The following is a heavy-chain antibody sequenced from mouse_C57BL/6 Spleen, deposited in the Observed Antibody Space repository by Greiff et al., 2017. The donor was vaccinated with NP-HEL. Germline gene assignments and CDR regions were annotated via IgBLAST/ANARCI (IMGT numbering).Heavy chain of an antibody. J-gene: IGHJ3*01. CDR1: GYTFTSYD. CDR2: IYPRDGST. CDR3: ARSHYYGSSYVWFAY. Sequence: QVHVKQSGPELVKPGASVKLSCKASGYTFTSYDINWVKQRPGQGLEWIGWIYPRDGSTKYNEKFKGKATLTVDTSSSTAYMELHSLTSEDSAVYFCARSHYYGSSYVWFAYWGQGTLVTVSA. V-gene: IGHV1-85*01. D-gene: IGHD1-1*01.